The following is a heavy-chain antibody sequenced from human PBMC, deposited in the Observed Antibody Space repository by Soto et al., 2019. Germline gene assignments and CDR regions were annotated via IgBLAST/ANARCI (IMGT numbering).Heavy chain of an antibody. CDR1: GGTFSSYA. D-gene: IGHD4-17*01. Sequence: GASVKVSCKASGGTFSSYAISWVRQAPGQGLEWMGGIIPIFGTANYAQKFQGRVTITADESTSTAYMELSSLRSEDTAVYYCARGTYYGETEYWGQGTLVTVSS. CDR3: ARGTYYGETEY. J-gene: IGHJ4*02. CDR2: IIPIFGTA. V-gene: IGHV1-69*13.